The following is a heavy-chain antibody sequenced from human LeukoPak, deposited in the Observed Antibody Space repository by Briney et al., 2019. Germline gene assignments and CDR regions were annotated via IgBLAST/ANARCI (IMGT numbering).Heavy chain of an antibody. CDR3: ASSNYFGSGHMDV. CDR2: IYYSGST. J-gene: IGHJ6*03. CDR1: GGSISSYY. D-gene: IGHD3-10*01. Sequence: SETLSLTCTVSGGSISSYYWSWIRQPPGKGLEWIGYIYYSGSTNYNPSLKSRVTISVDTSKNQFSLKLSSVTAADTAVYYCASSNYFGSGHMDVWGKGTTVTISS. V-gene: IGHV4-59*01.